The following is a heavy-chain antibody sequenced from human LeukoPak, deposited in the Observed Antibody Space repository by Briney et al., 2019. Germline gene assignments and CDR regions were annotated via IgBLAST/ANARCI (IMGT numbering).Heavy chain of an antibody. V-gene: IGHV4-4*09. Sequence: SETLSLTCTVSGGSISSYYWSWIRQPPGKGLEWIGYIYTSGSTNYNPPLKSRVTISVDTSKNQFSLKLSSVTAADTAVYYCARKTIFGVGSDYYYYYMDVWGKGTTVTVSS. CDR3: ARKTIFGVGSDYYYYYMDV. D-gene: IGHD3-3*01. J-gene: IGHJ6*03. CDR2: IYTSGST. CDR1: GGSISSYY.